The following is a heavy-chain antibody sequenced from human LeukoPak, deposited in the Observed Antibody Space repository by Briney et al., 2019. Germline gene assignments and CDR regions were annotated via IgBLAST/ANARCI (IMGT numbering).Heavy chain of an antibody. V-gene: IGHV4-61*01. Sequence: PSETLSLTCTVSGGSISSSSYYWSWIRQPPGKGLEWIGYIYYSGSTNYNPSLKSRVTISVDTSKNQFSLKLSSVTAADTAVYYCARSKELFDYWGQGTLVTVSS. J-gene: IGHJ4*02. CDR1: GGSISSSSYY. D-gene: IGHD1-26*01. CDR3: ARSKELFDY. CDR2: IYYSGST.